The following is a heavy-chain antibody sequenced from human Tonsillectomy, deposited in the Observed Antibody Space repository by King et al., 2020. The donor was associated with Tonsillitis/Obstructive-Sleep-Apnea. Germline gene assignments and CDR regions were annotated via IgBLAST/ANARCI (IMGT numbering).Heavy chain of an antibody. D-gene: IGHD2-2*02. CDR1: GGTFSSYA. CDR3: ARGRDIVVVPAAIALVSRAFDY. V-gene: IGHV1-69*12. J-gene: IGHJ4*02. Sequence: QLVQSGAEVKKPGSSVKVSCKASGGTFSSYAISWVRQAPGQGLEWMGGIIPIFGTANYAQKFQGRVPITADESTSTAYMELSSLRSEDTAVYYCARGRDIVVVPAAIALVSRAFDYWGQGTLVTVSS. CDR2: IIPIFGTA.